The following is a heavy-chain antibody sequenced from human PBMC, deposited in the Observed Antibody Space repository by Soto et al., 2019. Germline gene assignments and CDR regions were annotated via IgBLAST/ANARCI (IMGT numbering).Heavy chain of an antibody. J-gene: IGHJ4*01. CDR2: IWYDGSNK. CDR1: GFTFSSYG. CDR3: ARDPRILALVGRVFRFSAIVDYFAF. V-gene: IGHV3-33*01. Sequence: GGSLRLSCASSGFTFSSYGMHWVRQAPGKGLEWVAVIWYDGSNKYYADSVKGRFTISRDNSKNTLYLQMNSLRAEDTAVYYCARDPRILALVGRVFRFSAIVDYFAFWRHRPLVIVSS. D-gene: IGHD3-3*01.